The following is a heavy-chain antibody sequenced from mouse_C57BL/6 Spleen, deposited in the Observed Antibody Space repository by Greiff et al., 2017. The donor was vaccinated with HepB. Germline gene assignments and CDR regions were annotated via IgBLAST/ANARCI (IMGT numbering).Heavy chain of an antibody. CDR1: GFTFSSYA. Sequence: EVMLVESGGGLVKPGGSLKLSCAASGFTFSSYAMSWVRQTPERRLEWVATISDGGSYTYYPDNVKGRFTISRDNAKNNLYLQMSHLKSEDTAMYYCAREGLWGQGTTLTVSS. CDR3: AREGL. V-gene: IGHV5-4*01. D-gene: IGHD3-1*01. J-gene: IGHJ2*01. CDR2: ISDGGSYT.